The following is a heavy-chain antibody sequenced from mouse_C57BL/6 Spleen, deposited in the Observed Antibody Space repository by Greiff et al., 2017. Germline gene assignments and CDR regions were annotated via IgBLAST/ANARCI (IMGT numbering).Heavy chain of an antibody. J-gene: IGHJ2*01. D-gene: IGHD1-1*01. CDR1: GYAFSSSW. Sequence: VQLQQSGPELVKPGASVKISCKASGYAFSSSWMNWVKQRPGKGLEWIGRIYPGDGDTNYNGKFKGKATVTADKSSSTAYMQLRSLTSEDAAVYFCARGGSSFDYWGQGTTLTVSS. CDR3: ARGGSSFDY. CDR2: IYPGDGDT. V-gene: IGHV1-82*01.